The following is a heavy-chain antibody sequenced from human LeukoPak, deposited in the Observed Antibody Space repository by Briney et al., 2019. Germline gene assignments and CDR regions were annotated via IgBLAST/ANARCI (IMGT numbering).Heavy chain of an antibody. CDR1: GFTVSSNY. J-gene: IGHJ4*02. V-gene: IGHV3-53*01. CDR3: ARDGSSPYGSGSPMTYYFDY. Sequence: GGSLRLSCAASGFTVSSNYMSWVRQAPGKGLEWVSVIYSGGSTYYADSVKGRFTISRDNAKNSLYLQMNSLRAEDTAVYYCARDGSSPYGSGSPMTYYFDYWGQGTLVTVSS. D-gene: IGHD3-10*01. CDR2: IYSGGST.